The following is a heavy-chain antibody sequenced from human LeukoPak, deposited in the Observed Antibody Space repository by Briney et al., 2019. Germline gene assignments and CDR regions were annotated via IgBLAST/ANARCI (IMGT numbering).Heavy chain of an antibody. J-gene: IGHJ4*02. D-gene: IGHD3-3*01. V-gene: IGHV1-2*06. CDR3: ARDWELRFHQGGLDY. Sequence: ASVKVSCKGSGYNFAGYYIHWVRQAPGQGLEWMGRINPRDGETSFAQKFQGRVSMTRDTSVSSAYMELSGLGSDDTAVYYCARDWELRFHQGGLDYWGQGTLVTVSS. CDR1: GYNFAGYY. CDR2: INPRDGET.